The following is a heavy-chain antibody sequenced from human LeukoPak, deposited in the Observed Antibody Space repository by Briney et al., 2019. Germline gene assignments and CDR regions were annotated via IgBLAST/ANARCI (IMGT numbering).Heavy chain of an antibody. J-gene: IGHJ4*02. V-gene: IGHV4-39*01. D-gene: IGHD5-18*01. CDR1: GFTFSSYG. CDR3: ARFGDTAMAYYFDY. CDR2: IYYSGST. Sequence: GSLRLSCAASGFTFSSYGMHWIRQPPGKGLEWIGSIYYSGSTYYNPSLKSRVTISVDTSKNQFSLKLSSVTAADTAVYYCARFGDTAMAYYFDYWGQGTLVTVSS.